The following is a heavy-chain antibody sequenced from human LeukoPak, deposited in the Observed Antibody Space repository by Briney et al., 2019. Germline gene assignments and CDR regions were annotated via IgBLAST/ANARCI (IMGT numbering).Heavy chain of an antibody. Sequence: PGGSLRLSCAASGFTFSNYGLSWVRQAPGKGLEWVSAISGGGNTFYADSVKGRFTISRDNSKNTLYLQMNSLRGEDTAIYYCAKQTHPELRDCWFDRWGQGILVTVSS. D-gene: IGHD3-10*01. J-gene: IGHJ5*02. CDR1: GFTFSNYG. CDR3: AKQTHPELRDCWFDR. CDR2: ISGGGNT. V-gene: IGHV3-23*01.